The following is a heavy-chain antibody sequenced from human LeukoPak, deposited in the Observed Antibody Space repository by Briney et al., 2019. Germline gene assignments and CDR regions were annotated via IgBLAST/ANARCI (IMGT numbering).Heavy chain of an antibody. V-gene: IGHV1-69*05. CDR3: ASGKYSSSVVAFDI. J-gene: IGHJ3*02. Sequence: VKVSCKASGGPFSSYAISWVRQAPGQGLEWMGRIIPIFGTANYAQKFQGRVTITTDESTSTAYMELSSLRSEDTAVYYCASGKYSSSVVAFDIWGQGTMVTVSP. CDR2: IIPIFGTA. CDR1: GGPFSSYA. D-gene: IGHD6-6*01.